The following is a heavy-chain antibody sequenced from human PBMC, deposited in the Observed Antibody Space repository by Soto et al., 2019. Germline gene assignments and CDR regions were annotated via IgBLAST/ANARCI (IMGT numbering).Heavy chain of an antibody. CDR1: GYTFTSYG. CDR3: ARDRGRYSGYDFDY. Sequence: KASGYTFTSYGISWVRQAPGQGLEWMGWISAYNGNTNYAQKLQGRVTMTTDTSTSTAYMELRSLRSDDTAVYYCARDRGRYSGYDFDYWGQGTLVTVSS. D-gene: IGHD5-12*01. CDR2: ISAYNGNT. J-gene: IGHJ4*02. V-gene: IGHV1-18*01.